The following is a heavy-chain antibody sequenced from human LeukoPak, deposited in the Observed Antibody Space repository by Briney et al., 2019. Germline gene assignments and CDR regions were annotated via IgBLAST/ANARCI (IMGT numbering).Heavy chain of an antibody. CDR1: GYTFTSYG. Sequence: ASVKVSCKASGYTFTSYGISWVRQAPGQGLEWMGWISAYNGNTNYAQKLQGRVTMTTDTSTSTVYMELRSLRSDDTAVYYCASGGDDILTGYYPFDYWGQGTLVTVSS. CDR3: ASGGDDILTGYYPFDY. V-gene: IGHV1-18*01. D-gene: IGHD3-9*01. CDR2: ISAYNGNT. J-gene: IGHJ4*02.